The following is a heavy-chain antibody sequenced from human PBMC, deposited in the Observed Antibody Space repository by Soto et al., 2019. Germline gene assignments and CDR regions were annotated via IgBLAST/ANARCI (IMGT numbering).Heavy chain of an antibody. Sequence: QVQLVESGGGVVQPGRSLRLSCAASGFTFSSYGMHWVRQAPGKGLEWVAVISYDGSNKYYADSVKGRFTISRDNSKNTLYLQMNSLRAEDTAVYYCAKDCTNNAARLPVDYYYMDVWGKGTTVTVSS. J-gene: IGHJ6*03. CDR3: AKDCTNNAARLPVDYYYMDV. D-gene: IGHD6-6*01. CDR1: GFTFSSYG. V-gene: IGHV3-30*18. CDR2: ISYDGSNK.